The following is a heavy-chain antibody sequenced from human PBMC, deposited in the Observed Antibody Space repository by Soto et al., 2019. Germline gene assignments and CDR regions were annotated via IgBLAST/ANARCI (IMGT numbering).Heavy chain of an antibody. CDR3: ARGNRSTSSYGGGCVFDI. Sequence: ASVKVSCTASGYTFTGYYMHWVRQAPGQGLEWMGWINPNSGGTNYAQKFQGWVTMTRDTSISTAYMELSRLRSDDTAVYYCARGNRSTSSYGGGCVFDIGGQGT. CDR1: GYTFTGYY. CDR2: INPNSGGT. J-gene: IGHJ3*02. V-gene: IGHV1-2*04. D-gene: IGHD2-2*01.